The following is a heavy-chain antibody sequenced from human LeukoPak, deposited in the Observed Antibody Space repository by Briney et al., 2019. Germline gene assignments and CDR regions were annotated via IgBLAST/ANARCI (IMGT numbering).Heavy chain of an antibody. D-gene: IGHD5-12*01. V-gene: IGHV1-18*01. J-gene: IGHJ6*02. CDR2: ISAYNGNT. CDR3: ARVGYTSYYYGMDV. Sequence: ASVKVSCKASGYTLTSYGISWVRQAPGQGLEWMGWISAYNGNTNYAQKLQGRVTMTTDTSTSTAYMELRSLRSDDTAVYYCARVGYTSYYYGMDVWGQGTTVTVSS. CDR1: GYTLTSYG.